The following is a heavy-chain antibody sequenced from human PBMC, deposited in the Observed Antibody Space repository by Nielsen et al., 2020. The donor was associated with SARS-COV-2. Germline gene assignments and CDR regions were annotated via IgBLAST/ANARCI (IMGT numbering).Heavy chain of an antibody. D-gene: IGHD3-10*01. CDR2: INTNTGNP. CDR3: ARNLGELSVYYFDY. J-gene: IGHJ4*02. V-gene: IGHV7-4-1*02. Sequence: ASLKVSCKASGYTFTSYAMNWVRQAPGQGLEWMGWINTNTGNPTYAQGFTGRFVFSLDTSVSKAYLQISSLKAEDTAVYYCARNLGELSVYYFDYWGQGTLVTVSS. CDR1: GYTFTSYA.